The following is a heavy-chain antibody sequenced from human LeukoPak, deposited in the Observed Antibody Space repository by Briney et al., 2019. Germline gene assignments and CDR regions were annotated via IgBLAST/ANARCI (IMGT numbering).Heavy chain of an antibody. CDR2: IYYSGST. D-gene: IGHD2-15*01. J-gene: IGHJ5*02. Sequence: SQTLSLTCTVSGGSISSGGYSWSWIRQHPGKGLEWIGYIYYSGSTYYNPSLKSRVTMSVDTSKNQFSLKLSSVTAADTAVYYCARVASGVGYNWFDPWGQGTLVTVSS. CDR1: GGSISSGGYS. V-gene: IGHV4-31*02. CDR3: ARVASGVGYNWFDP.